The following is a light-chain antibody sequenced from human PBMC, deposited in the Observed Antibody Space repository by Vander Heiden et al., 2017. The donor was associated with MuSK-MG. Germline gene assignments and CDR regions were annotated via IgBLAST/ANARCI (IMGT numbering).Light chain of an antibody. J-gene: IGKJ3*01. CDR1: QSVSSN. Sequence: EIVMTQSPATLSVSPGERATLSCRASQSVSSNLAWYQQKPGQAPRLLIYGASSRATGIPARFSGSGYGTEFTLTISSLQSEDFAVYYCQQYKNWPPGEFGHGTKVAFK. CDR2: GAS. CDR3: QQYKNWPPGE. V-gene: IGKV3-15*01.